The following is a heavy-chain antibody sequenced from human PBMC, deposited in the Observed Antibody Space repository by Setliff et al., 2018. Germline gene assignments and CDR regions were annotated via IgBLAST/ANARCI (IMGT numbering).Heavy chain of an antibody. V-gene: IGHV7-4-1*02. CDR1: GYTFRGYG. D-gene: IGHD3-16*01. CDR3: ARGVYEYSYGYRGHYYYYMDV. Sequence: GASVKVSCKASGYTFRGYGINWVRQAPGQGLEWMGWINTNTGNPTYAQGFTGRFVFSLDTSVTTAYLQISSLKAQDSAVYYCARGVYEYSYGYRGHYYYYMDVWGTGTTVTVSS. CDR2: INTNTGNP. J-gene: IGHJ6*03.